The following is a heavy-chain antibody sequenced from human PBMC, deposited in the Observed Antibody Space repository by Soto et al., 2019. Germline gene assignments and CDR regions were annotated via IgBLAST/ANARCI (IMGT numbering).Heavy chain of an antibody. Sequence: PGGSLRLSCASSGFTFNDAWMNLVRQAPGKGLEWVGHIKSYIDGGTTAYAALVKGRFTISRDDSESRVYLQMNSLRTEDTALYYCMTDRQFRPAYWGQGTLVTVSS. CDR3: MTDRQFRPAY. CDR1: GFTFNDAW. V-gene: IGHV3-15*07. J-gene: IGHJ4*02. CDR2: IKSYIDGGTT.